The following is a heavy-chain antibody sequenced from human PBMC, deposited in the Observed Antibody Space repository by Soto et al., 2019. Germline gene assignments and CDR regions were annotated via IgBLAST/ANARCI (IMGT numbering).Heavy chain of an antibody. CDR1: GYTLNTYY. J-gene: IGHJ4*02. V-gene: IGHV1-46*02. CDR2: IHPSGGGS. CDR3: ARGGHIAVVTASFDY. Sequence: GASVKVSCKASGYTLNTYYLHWVRQAPGQGLEWMGIIHPSGGGSTYAQKFLGRVTMTRDTSTSTVFMELSSLRSADTAVYYCARGGHIAVVTASFDYWGQGTLVTSPQ. D-gene: IGHD2-21*02.